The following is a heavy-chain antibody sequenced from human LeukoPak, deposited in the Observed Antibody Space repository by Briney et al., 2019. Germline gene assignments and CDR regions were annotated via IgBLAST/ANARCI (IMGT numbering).Heavy chain of an antibody. V-gene: IGHV3-33*01. CDR2: IWYDGSNT. CDR1: GFTFSSYG. CDR3: GRHNDDGFDV. Sequence: GRSLRLSCAASGFTFSSYGMHWVRQAPGKRLEWVSIIWYDGSNTSYADSLKGRFTISRDISTNTLYLQMNSLRAEDTAVYYCGRHNDDGFDVWGQGTMVTVSS. D-gene: IGHD1-1*01. J-gene: IGHJ3*01.